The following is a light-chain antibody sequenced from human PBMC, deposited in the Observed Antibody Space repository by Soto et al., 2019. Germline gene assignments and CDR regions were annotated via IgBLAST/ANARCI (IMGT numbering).Light chain of an antibody. CDR2: AAS. J-gene: IGKJ3*01. CDR1: QSISNY. Sequence: DIQMTQSPSSLSASIGERVTITCRASQSISNYLNWFQQKPGEAPKLLIYAASSLPSGVPSRFSGSGSGTDFTLTISSLQREDFATYSCQQSMSNLGTFGPGTKVDIK. V-gene: IGKV1-39*01. CDR3: QQSMSNLGT.